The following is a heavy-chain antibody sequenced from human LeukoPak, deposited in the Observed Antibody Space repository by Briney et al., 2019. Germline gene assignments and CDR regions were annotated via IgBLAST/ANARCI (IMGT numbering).Heavy chain of an antibody. CDR3: AKDKRELSVYYFDY. V-gene: IGHV3-23*01. Sequence: GGSLRLSCAASGVNFSSYAMSWVRQAPGKGLEWVSAISGSGGSTYYADSVKGRFTISRDNSKNTLYLQMNSLRAEDTAVYYCAKDKRELSVYYFDYWGQGTLVTVSS. CDR2: ISGSGGST. J-gene: IGHJ4*02. D-gene: IGHD1-26*01. CDR1: GVNFSSYA.